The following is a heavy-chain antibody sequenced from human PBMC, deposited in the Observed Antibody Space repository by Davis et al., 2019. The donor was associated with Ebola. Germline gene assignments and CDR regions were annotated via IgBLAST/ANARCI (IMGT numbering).Heavy chain of an antibody. CDR1: GFTFSTYW. D-gene: IGHD3-10*01. J-gene: IGHJ6*02. CDR3: ATRQTPVIRLYGMDV. V-gene: IGHV3-7*01. CDR2: IKQDGSEK. Sequence: GESLKISCAASGFTFSTYWMSWVRHAPGKGLEWVANIKQDGSEKFYVDSVKGRFIISRDNAKNSLYLQMNSLRAEDTAVYYCATRQTPVIRLYGMDVWGQGTTVIVSS.